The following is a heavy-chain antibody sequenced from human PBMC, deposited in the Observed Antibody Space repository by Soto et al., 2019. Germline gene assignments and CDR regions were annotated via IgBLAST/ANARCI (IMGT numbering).Heavy chain of an antibody. Sequence: QVQLVQSGAEVKKPGASVKVSCKASGYTFTGYYMHWVRQAPGQGLEWMGWINPNSGGKNYAQKFQGRVTMTRDTSISTAYMELSRLRSDDTAVYYCARGSSGWYSRLDVWGQGTTVTVSS. D-gene: IGHD6-19*01. J-gene: IGHJ6*02. CDR1: GYTFTGYY. CDR2: INPNSGGK. CDR3: ARGSSGWYSRLDV. V-gene: IGHV1-2*02.